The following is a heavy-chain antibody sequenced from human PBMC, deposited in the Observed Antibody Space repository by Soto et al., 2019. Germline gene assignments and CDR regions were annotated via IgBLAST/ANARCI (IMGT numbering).Heavy chain of an antibody. J-gene: IGHJ4*02. CDR3: ATLNSFGSDY. CDR2: IDNDGSDT. V-gene: IGHV3-74*01. D-gene: IGHD5-18*01. Sequence: GGSLRLSCAASGFTFSNYWMHWVRQAPGKGLVWVSYIDNDGSDTIYADSVKGRFAISRDNAKNTVYLQMNSLRAEDTAVYYCATLNSFGSDYWGQGTLVTVSS. CDR1: GFTFSNYW.